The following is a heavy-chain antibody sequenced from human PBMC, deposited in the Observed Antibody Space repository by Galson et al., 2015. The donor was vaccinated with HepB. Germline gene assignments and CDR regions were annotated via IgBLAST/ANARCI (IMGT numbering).Heavy chain of an antibody. V-gene: IGHV1-69*13. CDR2: IVPILGTS. J-gene: IGHJ5*02. Sequence: SVTVSCKASGGTFSSYAFSWVRQAPGQGLEWMGGIVPILGTSNYAQKFQGRVTITADESTSTAYMKLSSLRSEDSAVYYCARDSGRKRWLQFSEGSNWFDPWGQGTLVTVSS. CDR1: GGTFSSYA. D-gene: IGHD5-24*01. CDR3: ARDSGRKRWLQFSEGSNWFDP.